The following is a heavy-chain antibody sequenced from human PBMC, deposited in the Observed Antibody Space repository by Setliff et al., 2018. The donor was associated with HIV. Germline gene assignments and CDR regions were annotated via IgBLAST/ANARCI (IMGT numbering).Heavy chain of an antibody. V-gene: IGHV3-7*01. CDR2: IKNDGSEK. J-gene: IGHJ4*02. CDR1: GFTFSSYE. D-gene: IGHD6-6*01. Sequence: GSLRLSCAASGFTFSSYEMNWVRQAPGKGLEWVAKIKNDGSEKYYVDSVEGRFTISRDNAKNSLYLEMNSLTVEDTALYYCARDWPSSTAAGDCWGQGTLVTVSS. CDR3: ARDWPSSTAAGDC.